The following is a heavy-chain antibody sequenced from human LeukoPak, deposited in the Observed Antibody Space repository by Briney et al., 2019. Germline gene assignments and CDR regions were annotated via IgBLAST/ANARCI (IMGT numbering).Heavy chain of an antibody. CDR3: ARDQSSGSGSYQDY. J-gene: IGHJ4*02. D-gene: IGHD3-10*01. Sequence: ASVKASCKSSGYSFTSYGFSWVRQAPGQGLEWMGWISAYTGNTNYAQKVQGRISMSTDASTSTVYMELRSLRSDDTALYYCARDQSSGSGSYQDYWGQGTLVTVFS. V-gene: IGHV1-18*01. CDR2: ISAYTGNT. CDR1: GYSFTSYG.